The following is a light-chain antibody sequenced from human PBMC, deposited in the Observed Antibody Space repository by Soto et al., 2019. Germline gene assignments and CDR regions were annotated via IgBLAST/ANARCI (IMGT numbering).Light chain of an antibody. CDR1: QSVSSR. CDR3: HQYNDWPLT. Sequence: EVVMTQSPDTLSVSPGERATLSCRASQSVSSRLAWYQQKPGQAPRLLMYDASARATGIPARFTGSGSGTEFTLTISSLQSEDFAVYYCHQYNDWPLTFGLGT. V-gene: IGKV3-15*01. CDR2: DAS. J-gene: IGKJ1*01.